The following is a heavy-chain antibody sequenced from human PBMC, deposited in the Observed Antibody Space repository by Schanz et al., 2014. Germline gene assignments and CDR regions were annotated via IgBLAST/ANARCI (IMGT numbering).Heavy chain of an antibody. CDR3: ERERQQLVRRIGWGEGREG. CDR2: ISYDGSHK. J-gene: IGHJ1*01. CDR1: GFTFSNFA. Sequence: QVQLVESGGGVVQPGRSLRLSCAASGFTFSNFAIHWVRQAPGKGLEWVAVISYDGSHKDYADSVKGRFTISRDNSKNTRERKSNSLRAWGGEGEEGERERQQLVRRIGWGEGREGWGQG. D-gene: IGHD6-13*01. V-gene: IGHV3-30*04.